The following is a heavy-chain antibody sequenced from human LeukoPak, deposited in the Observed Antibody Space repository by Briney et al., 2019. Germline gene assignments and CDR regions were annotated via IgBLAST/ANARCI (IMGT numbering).Heavy chain of an antibody. CDR2: FHFSGSI. V-gene: IGHV4-39*01. D-gene: IGHD3-22*01. Sequence: SETLSLTCSVSGASVTMGSYYWAWIRQPPGKGLEWIGTFHFSGSIYYNPSLKSRVTISVDTSKNSVSLMLRSVTAADTAVYFCARPFQDYDKGTFFYFFDFWGQGILVTVSS. CDR3: ARPFQDYDKGTFFYFFDF. J-gene: IGHJ4*02. CDR1: GASVTMGSYY.